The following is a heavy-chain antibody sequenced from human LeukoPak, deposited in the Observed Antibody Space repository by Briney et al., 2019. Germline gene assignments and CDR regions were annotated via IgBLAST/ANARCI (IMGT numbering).Heavy chain of an antibody. CDR1: GYTITGYY. CDR2: INPSSGGT. CDR3: ARLTYYDFWSGYNYAFDI. D-gene: IGHD3-3*01. J-gene: IGHJ3*02. V-gene: IGHV1-2*06. Sequence: ASVKVSCKASGYTITGYYMHWVRQAPGQGLEWMGRINPSSGGTNYAQKFQGRVTMTRDTSISTAYMELSRLRSDDTAAYYCARLTYYDFWSGYNYAFDIWGQGTMVTVSS.